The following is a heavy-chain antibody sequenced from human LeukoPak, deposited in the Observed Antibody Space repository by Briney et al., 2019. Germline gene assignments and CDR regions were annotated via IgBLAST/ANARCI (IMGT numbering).Heavy chain of an antibody. CDR1: GFPFSTYW. Sequence: GGSLRLSYAASGFPFSTYWMHWVRQAPGKGLVWVSRINPDGRSTTYADSVKGRFTISRDNAKNTLYLQMNSLRVEDTAVYYCATGGIDSRYYFDNWGQGTLVTVSS. CDR2: INPDGRST. CDR3: ATGGIDSRYYFDN. J-gene: IGHJ4*02. D-gene: IGHD3-10*01. V-gene: IGHV3-74*03.